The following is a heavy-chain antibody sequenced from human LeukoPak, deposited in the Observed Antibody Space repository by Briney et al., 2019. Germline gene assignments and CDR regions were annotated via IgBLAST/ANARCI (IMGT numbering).Heavy chain of an antibody. CDR1: EFTFSSYA. CDR3: KGPDY. CDR2: ISYDGSNK. V-gene: IGHV3-30*04. J-gene: IGHJ4*02. Sequence: SGGSLRLSCAASEFTFSSYAMHWVRQAPGKGLEWVAVISYDGSNKFYADSVKGRFTISRDNSKNTLYLQINSLRAEDTAVYYCKGPDYWGQGTLVTVSS.